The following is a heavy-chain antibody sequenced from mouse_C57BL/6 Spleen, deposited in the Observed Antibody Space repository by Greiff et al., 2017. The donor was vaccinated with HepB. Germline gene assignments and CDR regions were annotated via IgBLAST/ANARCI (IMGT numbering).Heavy chain of an antibody. Sequence: EVKLMESGGGLVKPGGSLKLSCAASGFTFSSYAMSWVRQTPEKRLEWVATISDGGSYTYYPDNVKGRFTISRDNAKNNHYLQLSLLKSEDTALYYCARAIYYYGSSAFAYWGQGTLVTVSA. V-gene: IGHV5-4*03. J-gene: IGHJ3*01. CDR2: ISDGGSYT. CDR1: GFTFSSYA. D-gene: IGHD1-1*01. CDR3: ARAIYYYGSSAFAY.